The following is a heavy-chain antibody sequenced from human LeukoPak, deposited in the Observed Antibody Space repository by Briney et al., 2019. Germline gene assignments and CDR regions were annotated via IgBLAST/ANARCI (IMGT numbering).Heavy chain of an antibody. Sequence: GGSLRLSCAASGFTFSSYWMTWVRQAPGKGLQWVASIKQDGSEKNYVDSVKGRFTISRDNAENTVSLQMNSLRAEDTAVYYCARGAYSSIYWGQGTLVTVSS. J-gene: IGHJ4*02. V-gene: IGHV3-7*04. D-gene: IGHD6-13*01. CDR3: ARGAYSSIY. CDR1: GFTFSSYW. CDR2: IKQDGSEK.